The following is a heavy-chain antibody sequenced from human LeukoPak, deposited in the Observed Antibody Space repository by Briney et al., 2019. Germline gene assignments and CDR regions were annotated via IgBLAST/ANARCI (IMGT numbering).Heavy chain of an antibody. CDR3: ARKAIFGVVVGPRFDP. CDR1: GGSFSGCY. V-gene: IGHV4-34*01. Sequence: SETLSLTCAVYGGSFSGCYWSWIRQPPGKGLEWIGEINHSGSTNYNPSLKSRVTISVDTSKNQFSLKLSSVTAADTAVYYCARKAIFGVVVGPRFDPWGQGTLVTVSS. J-gene: IGHJ5*02. D-gene: IGHD3-3*01. CDR2: INHSGST.